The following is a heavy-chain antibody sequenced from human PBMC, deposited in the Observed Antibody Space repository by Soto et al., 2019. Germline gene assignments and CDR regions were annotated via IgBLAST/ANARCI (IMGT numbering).Heavy chain of an antibody. CDR2: VYNSGST. CDR1: GGSISSFY. D-gene: IGHD3-22*01. J-gene: IGHJ4*02. Sequence: LSLTCTVSGGSISSFYWSWIRQPPGKGLEWIGYVYNSGSTDYNPSLMSRVTISIDTSKNQFSLRLTSVTAADTAVYYCATASSSGSSGELDYWGQGTLVTVSS. V-gene: IGHV4-59*01. CDR3: ATASSSGSSGELDY.